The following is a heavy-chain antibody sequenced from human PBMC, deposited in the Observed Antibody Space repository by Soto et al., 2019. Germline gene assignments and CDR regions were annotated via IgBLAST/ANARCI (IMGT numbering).Heavy chain of an antibody. CDR2: IIPIFGTA. J-gene: IGHJ3*02. D-gene: IGHD5-12*01. CDR3: ARDRDIVATIWAFDI. Sequence: GASVKVSCKASGGTFSSYAISWVRQAPGQGLEWMGGIIPIFGTANYAQKFQGRVTITVDESTSTAYMELSSLRSEDTAVYYCARDRDIVATIWAFDIWGQGTMVTVSS. V-gene: IGHV1-69*13. CDR1: GGTFSSYA.